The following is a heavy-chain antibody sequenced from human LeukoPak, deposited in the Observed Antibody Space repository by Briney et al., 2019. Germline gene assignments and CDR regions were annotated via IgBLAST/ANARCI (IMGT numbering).Heavy chain of an antibody. Sequence: PGGSLRLSCTASEFTFSDYWMSWVRQAPGKGLEWVANIKQDGSEKYYVDSVKGRFTISRDNAKNSLYLQMNSLRAEDTAVYYCARDPDYYGSGSYIPSHFDYWGQGTLVTVSS. CDR3: ARDPDYYGSGSYIPSHFDY. CDR2: IKQDGSEK. CDR1: EFTFSDYW. D-gene: IGHD3-10*01. V-gene: IGHV3-7*03. J-gene: IGHJ4*02.